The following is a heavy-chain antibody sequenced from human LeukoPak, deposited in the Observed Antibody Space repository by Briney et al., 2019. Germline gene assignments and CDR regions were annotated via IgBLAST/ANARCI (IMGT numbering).Heavy chain of an antibody. CDR2: ISRSGGST. D-gene: IGHD3-9*01. CDR3: AKVLVWVRDFIFTGTGGYFDY. CDR1: GFTFSSYA. Sequence: GGSLRLSCAASGFTFSSYAMSWVRQAPGKGLGWVSAISRSGGSTYYADSVKGRFTISRDNSKNTLYLQMNSLRAEDTAVYYCAKVLVWVRDFIFTGTGGYFDYWGQGALVTVSS. V-gene: IGHV3-23*01. J-gene: IGHJ4*01.